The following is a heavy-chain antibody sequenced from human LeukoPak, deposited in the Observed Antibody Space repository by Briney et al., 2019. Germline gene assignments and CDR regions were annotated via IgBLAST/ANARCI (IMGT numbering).Heavy chain of an antibody. Sequence: ASVKVSCKASGYTFTTYGINWVRQATGQGLEWMGWMNPNNGNTGYAQKFQGKLTMTRNTSISTAYMELSSLRSDDTAVYYCARGIEIGVAAYWGQGTLVTVSS. CDR3: ARGIEIGVAAY. CDR2: MNPNNGNT. J-gene: IGHJ4*02. CDR1: GYTFTTYG. D-gene: IGHD2-15*01. V-gene: IGHV1-8*01.